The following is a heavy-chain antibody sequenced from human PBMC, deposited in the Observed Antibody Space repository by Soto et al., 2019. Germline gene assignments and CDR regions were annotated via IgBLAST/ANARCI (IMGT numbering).Heavy chain of an antibody. J-gene: IGHJ3*02. Sequence: GGSLRLSCAASGFTFSSYAMSWVRQAPGKGLEWVSAISGSGGSTYYADSVKGRFTISRDNSKNTLYLQMNSLRAEDTAVYYCAKDFSNIVATISAFDIWGQGTMVTVSS. V-gene: IGHV3-23*01. CDR2: ISGSGGST. D-gene: IGHD5-12*01. CDR3: AKDFSNIVATISAFDI. CDR1: GFTFSSYA.